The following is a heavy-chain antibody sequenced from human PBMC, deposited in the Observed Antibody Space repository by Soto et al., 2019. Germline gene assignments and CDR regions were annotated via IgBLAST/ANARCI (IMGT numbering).Heavy chain of an antibody. D-gene: IGHD1-26*01. V-gene: IGHV1-46*01. CDR1: GYTFSSYG. J-gene: IGHJ4*02. Sequence: GASVKVSCKASGYTFSSYGISWVRQAPGQGLEWMGIINPSDSNTSYAQKFQGRVTMTRDSSTSTVYMELSSLRSEDTAVYYCAREPSVGATTPTGSYFDYWGQGTLVTVSS. CDR2: INPSDSNT. CDR3: AREPSVGATTPTGSYFDY.